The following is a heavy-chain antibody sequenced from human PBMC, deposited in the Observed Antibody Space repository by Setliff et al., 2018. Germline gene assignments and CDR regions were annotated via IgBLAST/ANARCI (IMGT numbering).Heavy chain of an antibody. J-gene: IGHJ4*02. CDR2: VYYSGAA. V-gene: IGHV4-61*08. CDR1: GDSVSAASI. CDR3: ARGGTYRYFDY. Sequence: SETLSLTCNVSGDSVSAASIMAWIRQPPGKGLEFIGYVYYSGAAKYDPSLKSRVTMSVDTSKTQFSLKLNSMTTADTAVYYCARGGTYRYFDYWGQGTLVTVSS.